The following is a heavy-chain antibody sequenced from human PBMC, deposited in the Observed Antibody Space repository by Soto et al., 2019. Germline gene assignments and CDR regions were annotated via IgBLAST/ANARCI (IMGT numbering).Heavy chain of an antibody. V-gene: IGHV1-3*01. J-gene: IGHJ4*02. CDR3: ARDFTITIFRLVPDY. Sequence: ASVKVSCKASGYTFTSYAMHWVRQAPGQRLEWMGWINAGNGNTKYSQKFQGRVTITRDTSASTAYMELSSLRSEDTAVYYCARDFTITIFRLVPDYWGQGTPVTVSS. CDR2: INAGNGNT. D-gene: IGHD3-9*01. CDR1: GYTFTSYA.